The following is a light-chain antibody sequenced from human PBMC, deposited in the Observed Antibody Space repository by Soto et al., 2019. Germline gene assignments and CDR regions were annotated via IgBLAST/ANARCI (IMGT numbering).Light chain of an antibody. V-gene: IGLV2-23*01. CDR3: CSYAGSSIVT. J-gene: IGLJ2*01. Sequence: QSALTQPASVSGSPGQSITISCTGTSSDVGIYVLVSWYQHHPGKAPKLMIYEDSKRPSGISSRFSGSKSGNTASLTISGLQTEDEADYYCCSYAGSSIVTFGGGTKLTV. CDR2: EDS. CDR1: SSDVGIYVL.